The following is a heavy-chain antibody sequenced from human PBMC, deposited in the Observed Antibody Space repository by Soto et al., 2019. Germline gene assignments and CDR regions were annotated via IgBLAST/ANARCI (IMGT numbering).Heavy chain of an antibody. CDR1: GFTFSSYA. Sequence: GGSLRLSCAASGFTFSSYAMHWVRQAPGKGLEWVAVISYDGSNKYYADSVKGRFTISRDNSKNTLYLQMNSLRAEDTAVYYCAREPSHRYDSSGYYFDYWGQGTLVTVSS. D-gene: IGHD3-22*01. V-gene: IGHV3-30*04. J-gene: IGHJ4*02. CDR2: ISYDGSNK. CDR3: AREPSHRYDSSGYYFDY.